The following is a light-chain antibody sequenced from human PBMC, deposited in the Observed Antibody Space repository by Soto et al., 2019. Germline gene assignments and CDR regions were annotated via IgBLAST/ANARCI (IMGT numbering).Light chain of an antibody. CDR2: DVN. Sequence: QSALTQPLSVSGSPGQSVTLSCTGTSSDVGGYHYVSWYQHHPGKAPKIIIYDVNKRPSGVPDRFSGSKSGNTASLTISGLQTEDEADYYCCSYAGSYTLVFGGGTKLTVL. V-gene: IGLV2-11*01. J-gene: IGLJ2*01. CDR1: SSDVGGYHY. CDR3: CSYAGSYTLV.